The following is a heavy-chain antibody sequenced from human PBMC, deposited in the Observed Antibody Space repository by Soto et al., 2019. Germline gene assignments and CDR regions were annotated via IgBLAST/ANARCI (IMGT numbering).Heavy chain of an antibody. CDR2: IIPIFGTA. Sequence: QVQLVQSGAEVKKPGSSVKVSCKASGGTFSSYAISWVRQAPGQGLEWMGGIIPIFGTANYAQKFQGRVTITAEESTSTAYIELSSLRSADTAVYYCARIMTTVTMAGGYYYGMDVWGQGTTVTVSS. V-gene: IGHV1-69*01. CDR3: ARIMTTVTMAGGYYYGMDV. CDR1: GGTFSSYA. J-gene: IGHJ6*02. D-gene: IGHD4-17*01.